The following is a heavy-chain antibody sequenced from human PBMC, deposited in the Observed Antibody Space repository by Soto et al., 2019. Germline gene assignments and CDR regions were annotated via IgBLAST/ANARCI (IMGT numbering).Heavy chain of an antibody. D-gene: IGHD5-12*01. CDR1: GFTFSSYA. V-gene: IGHV3-30-3*01. Sequence: LSLTCAASGFTFSSYAMHWVRQAPGKGLEWVAVISYDGSNKYYADSVKGRFTISRDNSKNTLYLQMNSLRAEDTAVYYCARESSYGGFDYWGQGTLVTVSS. CDR3: ARESSYGGFDY. J-gene: IGHJ4*02. CDR2: ISYDGSNK.